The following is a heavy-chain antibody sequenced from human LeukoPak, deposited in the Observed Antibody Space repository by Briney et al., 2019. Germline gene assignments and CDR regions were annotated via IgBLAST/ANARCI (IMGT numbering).Heavy chain of an antibody. Sequence: SETLSLTCTVSGDSISSYYWSWIRQPAGKGLEWLGRTYAGGTTNYNPSLKSRVTMSVDKSKNQFSLKLSSVSAADTAVYYCARGRTPTAGDYWGQGTLVTVSS. CDR3: ARGRTPTAGDY. CDR2: TYAGGTT. J-gene: IGHJ4*02. V-gene: IGHV4-4*07. CDR1: GDSISSYY. D-gene: IGHD2-8*02.